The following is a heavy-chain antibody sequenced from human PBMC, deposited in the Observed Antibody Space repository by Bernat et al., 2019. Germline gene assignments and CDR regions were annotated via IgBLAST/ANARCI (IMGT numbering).Heavy chain of an antibody. D-gene: IGHD3-3*01. CDR1: GGSFSGYY. V-gene: IGHV4-34*01. J-gene: IGHJ5*02. CDR3: AGRRGASFGVVTPSFDP. CDR2: INHSGST. Sequence: QVQLQQWGAGLLKPSETLSLTCAVYGGSFSGYYWSWIRQPPGKGLEWIGEINHSGSTNYNPSLKSRVTISVDTSKNQFSLKLSSVTAADTAVYYCAGRRGASFGVVTPSFDPWGQGTLVTVSS.